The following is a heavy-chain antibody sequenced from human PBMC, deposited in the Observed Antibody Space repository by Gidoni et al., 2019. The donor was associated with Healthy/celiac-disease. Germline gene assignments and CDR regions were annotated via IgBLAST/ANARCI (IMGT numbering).Heavy chain of an antibody. V-gene: IGHV1-69*01. CDR3: AREGAVAVAGTLLLYFDY. Sequence: QVQLVQSGAEVKKPGSSVQVSCQASGGTFSSYPISWVRQAPGQGLEWMGGIIPIFGTANYAQKFQGRVTITADESTSTAYMELSSLRSEDTAVYYCAREGAVAVAGTLLLYFDYWGQGTLVTVSS. J-gene: IGHJ4*02. CDR2: IIPIFGTA. D-gene: IGHD6-19*01. CDR1: GGTFSSYP.